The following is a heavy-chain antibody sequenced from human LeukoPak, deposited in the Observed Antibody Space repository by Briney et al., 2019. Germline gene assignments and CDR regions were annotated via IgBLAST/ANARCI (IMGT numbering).Heavy chain of an antibody. Sequence: SVKVSCKASGDTFSSYVISWVRQAPGQGLEWMGGIIPMVGTPDCAQRFQDRVTISADESTRTAYMELSSLRSDDTAVYYCARGGDIVILPTAMLPAYGLDVWGQGTTVTVS. D-gene: IGHD2-2*01. J-gene: IGHJ6*02. CDR1: GDTFSSYV. CDR2: IIPMVGTP. V-gene: IGHV1-69*01. CDR3: ARGGDIVILPTAMLPAYGLDV.